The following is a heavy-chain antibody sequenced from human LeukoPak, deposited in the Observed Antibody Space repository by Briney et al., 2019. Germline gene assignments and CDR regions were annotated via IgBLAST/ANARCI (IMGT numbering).Heavy chain of an antibody. CDR2: ISVYNGNT. V-gene: IGHV1-18*01. D-gene: IGHD1-26*01. Sequence: GASVKVSCKASGYTFSSHGITWVRQAPGQGLEWMGWISVYNGNTNYAQKVQARVTMTTDTSTSTAYMELRSLRSEDTAVYYCASSIVGATIGAFDIWGQGTMVTVSS. CDR3: ASSIVGATIGAFDI. J-gene: IGHJ3*02. CDR1: GYTFSSHG.